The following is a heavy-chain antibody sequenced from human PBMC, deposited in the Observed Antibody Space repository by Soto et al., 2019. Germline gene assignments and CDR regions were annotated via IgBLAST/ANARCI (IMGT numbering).Heavy chain of an antibody. D-gene: IGHD3-3*01. CDR2: INHSGST. Sequence: SETLSLTCAVYGGSFSGYYWSWIRQPPGKGLEWIGEINHSGSTNYNPSLKSRVTISVDTSKNQFSLKLSSVTAADTAVYYCARVVNDFWSGQVYFDYWGQGTLVTVSS. CDR1: GGSFSGYY. V-gene: IGHV4-34*01. CDR3: ARVVNDFWSGQVYFDY. J-gene: IGHJ4*02.